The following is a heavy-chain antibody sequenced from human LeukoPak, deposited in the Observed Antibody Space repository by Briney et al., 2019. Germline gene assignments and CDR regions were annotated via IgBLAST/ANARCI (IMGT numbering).Heavy chain of an antibody. CDR2: INSDESST. Sequence: GGSLRLSCAASGFTFSSYWMHWVRQAPGKGLVWVSRINSDESSTSYADSVKGRFTISRDNAKNTLYLQMNSLRAEDAAVYYCARDQKVLLWFGHYYYYGMDVWGQGTTVTVSS. J-gene: IGHJ6*02. D-gene: IGHD3-10*01. V-gene: IGHV3-74*01. CDR3: ARDQKVLLWFGHYYYYGMDV. CDR1: GFTFSSYW.